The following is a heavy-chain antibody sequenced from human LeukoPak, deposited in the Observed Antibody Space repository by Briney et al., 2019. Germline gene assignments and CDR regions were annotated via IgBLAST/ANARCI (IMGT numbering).Heavy chain of an antibody. CDR2: ISGSGTST. CDR1: GFTFSTYA. CDR3: ARELVSLGTGYFDL. D-gene: IGHD7-27*01. J-gene: IGHJ2*01. Sequence: PGGSLRLSCAASGFTFSTYAMSWARQAPGKGLEWVSGISGSGTSTYYADSVKGRFTISRDNSKNTLHLQMNNLTADDTAIYYCARELVSLGTGYFDLWGRGTLVTVSS. V-gene: IGHV3-23*01.